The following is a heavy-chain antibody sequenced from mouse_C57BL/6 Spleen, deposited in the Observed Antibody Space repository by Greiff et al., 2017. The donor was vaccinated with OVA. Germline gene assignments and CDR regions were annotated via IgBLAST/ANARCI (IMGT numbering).Heavy chain of an antibody. Sequence: EVQLVESGGGLVQPKGSLKLSCAASGFSFNTYAMNWVRQAPGKGLEWVARIRSKSNNYATYYADSVKDRFTISRDDSESMLYLQMNNLKTEDTAMYYCVRPFYHGYFDVRGTGTTVTVSS. D-gene: IGHD2-1*01. CDR3: VRPFYHGYFDV. CDR1: GFSFNTYA. CDR2: IRSKSNNYAT. J-gene: IGHJ1*03. V-gene: IGHV10-1*01.